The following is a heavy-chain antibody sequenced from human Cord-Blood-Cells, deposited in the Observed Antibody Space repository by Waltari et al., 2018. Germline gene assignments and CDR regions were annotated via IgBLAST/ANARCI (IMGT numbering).Heavy chain of an antibody. CDR3: AIPWGSEVDY. CDR2: IYYSGST. CDR1: GGSISSSSYY. D-gene: IGHD7-27*01. Sequence: QLQLQEAGPGLVKPSETLSLTCTVAGGSISSSSYYWGWIRQPPGKGLEWIGSIYYSGSTYYNPSLKSRVTISVDTSKNQFSLKLSSVTAADTAVYYCAIPWGSEVDYWGQGTLVTVSS. V-gene: IGHV4-39*01. J-gene: IGHJ4*02.